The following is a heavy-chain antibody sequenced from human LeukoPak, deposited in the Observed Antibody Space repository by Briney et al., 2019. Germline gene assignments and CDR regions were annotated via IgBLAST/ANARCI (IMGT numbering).Heavy chain of an antibody. V-gene: IGHV4-59*01. CDR2: IYYSGST. Sequence: SETLSLTCTVSGGCISSYYWSWIRQPPGKGLEWIGYIYYSGSTNYNPSLKSRVTISVDTSKNQFSLKLSSVTAADTAVYYCARVTSPHAFDIWGQGTMVTVSS. CDR1: GGCISSYY. J-gene: IGHJ3*02. CDR3: ARVTSPHAFDI. D-gene: IGHD2-21*02.